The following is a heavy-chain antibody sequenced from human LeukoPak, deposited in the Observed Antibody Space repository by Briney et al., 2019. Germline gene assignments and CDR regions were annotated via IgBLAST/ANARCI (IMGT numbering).Heavy chain of an antibody. V-gene: IGHV3-48*04. CDR1: GFTFSSHS. CDR2: ISSSSSTI. Sequence: GGSLRLSCAASGFTFSSHSMNWVRQAPGKGLEWVSYISSSSSTIYYADSVKGRFTISRDNAKNSLYLQMNSLRAEDTAVYYCARGFGGSSVRTFDYWGQGTLVTVSS. CDR3: ARGFGGSSVRTFDY. J-gene: IGHJ4*02. D-gene: IGHD2-15*01.